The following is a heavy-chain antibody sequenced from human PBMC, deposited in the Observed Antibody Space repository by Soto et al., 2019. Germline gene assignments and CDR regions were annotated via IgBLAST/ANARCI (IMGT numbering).Heavy chain of an antibody. V-gene: IGHV4-30-2*01. D-gene: IGHD7-27*01. CDR1: GGSIISTSHA. CDR2: SYYSGST. Sequence: SETLSLTCAVSGGSIISTSHAWSWIRQPPGKGLEWIGYSYYSGSTYVNPSLKSRVSISVDASKNQLSLMMWSVTAADTAVYYCARAPWGSRYGMDVWGQGTTVTVSS. CDR3: ARAPWGSRYGMDV. J-gene: IGHJ6*02.